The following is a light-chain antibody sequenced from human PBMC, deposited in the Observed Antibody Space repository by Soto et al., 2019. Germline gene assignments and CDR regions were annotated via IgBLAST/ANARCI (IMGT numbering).Light chain of an antibody. V-gene: IGLV2-14*01. CDR2: DVS. CDR1: SSDVGGYNY. J-gene: IGLJ1*01. Sequence: QSALTQPASVSGSPGQSITISCTGTSSDVGGYNYVSWYQQHPGKAPNLMIYDVSNRPSGVSNRFSGSKSGNTASLTISGLQAEYEADYYCSSYTSSSLYVFGTGTKVTVL. CDR3: SSYTSSSLYV.